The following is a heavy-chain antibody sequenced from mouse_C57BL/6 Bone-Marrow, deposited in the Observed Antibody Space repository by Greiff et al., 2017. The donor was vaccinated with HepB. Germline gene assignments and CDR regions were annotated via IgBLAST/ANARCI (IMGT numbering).Heavy chain of an antibody. CDR3: ARRYGSRGYFDY. CDR1: GYTFTSYW. Sequence: VQLQQPGAELVRPGTSVKLSCKASGYTFTSYWMHWVKQRPGQGLEWIGVIDPSDSYTNYNQKFKGKATLTVDTSSSTAYMQLSSLTSEDSAVYYCARRYGSRGYFDYWGQGTTLTVSS. CDR2: IDPSDSYT. V-gene: IGHV1-59*01. D-gene: IGHD1-1*01. J-gene: IGHJ2*01.